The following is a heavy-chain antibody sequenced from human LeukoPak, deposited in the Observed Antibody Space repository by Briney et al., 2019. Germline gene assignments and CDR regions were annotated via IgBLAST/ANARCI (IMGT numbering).Heavy chain of an antibody. Sequence: GGSLRLSCAASGFTFSSYAMSWVRQAPGKGLEWVLAISGSGGSTYYADSVKGRFTISRDNSKNTLYLQMNSLRAEDTAVYYCANPSSSGGDFDYWGQGTLVTVSS. CDR3: ANPSSSGGDFDY. J-gene: IGHJ4*02. D-gene: IGHD1-26*01. V-gene: IGHV3-23*01. CDR2: ISGSGGST. CDR1: GFTFSSYA.